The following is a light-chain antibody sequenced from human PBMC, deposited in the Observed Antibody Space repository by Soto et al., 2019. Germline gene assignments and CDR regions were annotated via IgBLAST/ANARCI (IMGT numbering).Light chain of an antibody. CDR1: QSVSSSY. V-gene: IGKV3-20*01. Sequence: EIVLTQSPGTLSLSPGERATISCRASQSVSSSYLAWYQQKHGQAPRLLIYGASSRATGIPDRFSGSGSGTDITLTISRLESEDFAVYYCQQYGSSSFTFGPGTKVDIK. CDR3: QQYGSSSFT. CDR2: GAS. J-gene: IGKJ3*01.